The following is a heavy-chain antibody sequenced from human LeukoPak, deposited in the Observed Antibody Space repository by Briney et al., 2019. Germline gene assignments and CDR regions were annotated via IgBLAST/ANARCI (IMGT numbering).Heavy chain of an antibody. V-gene: IGHV4-34*01. Sequence: SETLSLTCAAYGGSFSGYYWSWIRQPPGKGLEWIGEINHSGSTNYNPSLKSRVTISVDTSKNQFSLKLSSVTAADTAVYYCARRYSSSWFNWFDPWGQGTLVTVSS. CDR2: INHSGST. CDR1: GGSFSGYY. J-gene: IGHJ5*02. CDR3: ARRYSSSWFNWFDP. D-gene: IGHD6-13*01.